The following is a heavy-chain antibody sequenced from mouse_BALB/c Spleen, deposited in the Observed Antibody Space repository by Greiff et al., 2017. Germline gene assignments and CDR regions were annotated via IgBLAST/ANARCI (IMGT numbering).Heavy chain of an antibody. Sequence: VQRVESGPGLVAPSQSLSITCTVSGFSLTSYGVHWVRQPPGKGLEWLGVIWAGGSTNYNSALMSRLSISKDNSKSQVFLKMNSLQTDDTAMYYCAREGSYDYSFSYWGQGTLVTVSA. CDR3: AREGSYDYSFSY. J-gene: IGHJ3*01. V-gene: IGHV2-9*02. CDR2: IWAGGST. D-gene: IGHD2-4*01. CDR1: GFSLTSYG.